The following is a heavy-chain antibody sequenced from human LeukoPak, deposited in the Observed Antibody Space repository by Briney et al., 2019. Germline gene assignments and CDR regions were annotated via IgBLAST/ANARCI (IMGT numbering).Heavy chain of an antibody. CDR2: INPSGGST. J-gene: IGHJ4*02. CDR1: GYTFTIYY. Sequence: GASVKVSCKASGYTFTIYYMHWVRQAPGQGLEGMGIINPSGGSTSYAQKFQGRVTMTRDTYTSTVYMELSSLRSEDTAVYYCARDLSFGDYLFEGDYWGQGTLVTVSS. CDR3: ARDLSFGDYLFEGDY. V-gene: IGHV1-46*01. D-gene: IGHD4-17*01.